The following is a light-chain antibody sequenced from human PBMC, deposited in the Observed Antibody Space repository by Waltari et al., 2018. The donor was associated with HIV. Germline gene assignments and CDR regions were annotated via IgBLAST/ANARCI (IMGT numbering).Light chain of an antibody. CDR3: CSYAGSYTHVA. CDR2: DVN. V-gene: IGLV2-11*01. CDR1: SSDVGGYNY. Sequence: QSALTQPRSVSGSPGQSVTISCTGTSSDVGGYNYVRWFQQHPGKGPKLMIYDVNKRPSGVPDRFSGSKSGNTASLTISGLQAEDEADYFCCSYAGSYTHVAFGGGTKVTVL. J-gene: IGLJ2*01.